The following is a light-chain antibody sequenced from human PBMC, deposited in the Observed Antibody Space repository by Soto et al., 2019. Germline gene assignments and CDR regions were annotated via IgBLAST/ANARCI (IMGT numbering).Light chain of an antibody. J-gene: IGLJ1*01. CDR3: CSYAGSSTYV. Sequence: QSALTQPASVSGSPGQSITISCTGTSSDVGSYNLVSWYQQHPGKAHKLMIYEVSKRPSGVSHRFSGSKSGNTASLTISGLQADDEADYYCCSYAGSSTYVFGTGTKLTVL. V-gene: IGLV2-23*02. CDR2: EVS. CDR1: SSDVGSYNL.